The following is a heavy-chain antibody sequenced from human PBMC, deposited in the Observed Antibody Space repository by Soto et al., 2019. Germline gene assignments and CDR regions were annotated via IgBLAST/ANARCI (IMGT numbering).Heavy chain of an antibody. J-gene: IGHJ4*02. D-gene: IGHD2-15*01. CDR3: ARFGGRLGYCSGGSCRSGGPSLYYFDY. CDR2: IYYSGST. V-gene: IGHV4-39*01. CDR1: GGSISSSSYY. Sequence: PSETLSLTCTVSGGSISSSSYYWGWIRQPPGKGLEWIGSIYYSGSTYYNPSLKSRVTISVDTSKNQFSLKLSSVTAADTAVYYCARFGGRLGYCSGGSCRSGGPSLYYFDYWGLGTLVTVSS.